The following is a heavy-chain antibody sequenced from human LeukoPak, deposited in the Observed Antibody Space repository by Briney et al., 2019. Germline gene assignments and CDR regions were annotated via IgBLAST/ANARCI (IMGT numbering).Heavy chain of an antibody. V-gene: IGHV4-39*07. CDR3: ARDHLPTVATSHFDY. CDR1: GGSISSSSYY. D-gene: IGHD4-17*01. Sequence: KPSETLSLTCTVSGGSISSSSYYWGWIRQPPGKGLEWIGSIYYSGSTYYNPSLKSRVTISVDTSKNQFSLRLSSVTAADTAVYYCARDHLPTVATSHFDYWGQGTLVTVSS. J-gene: IGHJ4*02. CDR2: IYYSGST.